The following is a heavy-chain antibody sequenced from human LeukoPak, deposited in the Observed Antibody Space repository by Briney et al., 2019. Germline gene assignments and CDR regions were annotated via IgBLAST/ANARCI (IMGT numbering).Heavy chain of an antibody. D-gene: IGHD3-3*01. CDR1: GGTFSSYA. V-gene: IGHV1-18*01. Sequence: ASVKVSCKASGGTFSSYAISWVRQAPGQGLEWMGWISAYNGNTNYAQKLQGRVTMTTDTSTSTAYMELRSLRSDDTAVYYCARGQRRHDFWSGYFGDGWFDPWGQGTLVTVSS. J-gene: IGHJ5*02. CDR3: ARGQRRHDFWSGYFGDGWFDP. CDR2: ISAYNGNT.